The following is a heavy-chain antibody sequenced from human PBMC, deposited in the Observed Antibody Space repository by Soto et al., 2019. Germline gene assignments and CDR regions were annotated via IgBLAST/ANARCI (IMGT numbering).Heavy chain of an antibody. CDR2: VIPLLDAS. CDR1: GAIFNNYT. Sequence: QLVQPGAEVTKPGSSVKISCTASGAIFNNYTFTWVRRAPGRGFEWMGRVIPLLDASNYAERFQDRLKITAYRFTNTVYMELSGLRSEDSAIYYCASGKSQMSHDRMGFYYYMDVWGKGTTVTVSS. D-gene: IGHD3-9*01. CDR3: ASGKSQMSHDRMGFYYYMDV. V-gene: IGHV1-69*08. J-gene: IGHJ6*03.